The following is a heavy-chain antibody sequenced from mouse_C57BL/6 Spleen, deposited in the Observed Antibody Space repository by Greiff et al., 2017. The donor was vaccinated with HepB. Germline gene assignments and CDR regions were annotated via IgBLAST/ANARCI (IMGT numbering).Heavy chain of an antibody. D-gene: IGHD3-2*02. V-gene: IGHV14-2*01. CDR2: IDPEDGET. J-gene: IGHJ3*01. CDR3: ARADSSGYGCAY. Sequence: EVQLQQSGAELVKPGASVKLSCTASGFNIKDYYMHWVKQRTEQGLEWIGRIDPEDGETKCAPKFQGKATITADTSSNTAYLQLSSLTSEDTAVYYCARADSSGYGCAYWGQGTLVTVSA. CDR1: GFNIKDYY.